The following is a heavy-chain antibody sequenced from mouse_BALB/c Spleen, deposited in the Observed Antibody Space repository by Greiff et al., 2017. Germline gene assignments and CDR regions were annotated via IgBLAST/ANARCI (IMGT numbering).Heavy chain of an antibody. D-gene: IGHD2-3*01. J-gene: IGHJ2*01. CDR3: ARKGAVYDGYYGY. Sequence: QLQESGPELVKPGASVKMSCKASGYTFTSYVMHWVKQKPGQGLEWIGYINPYNDGTKYNEKFKGKATLTSDKSSSTAYMELSSLTSEDSAVYYCARKGAVYDGYYGYWGQGTTLTVSS. CDR2: INPYNDGT. CDR1: GYTFTSYV. V-gene: IGHV1-14*01.